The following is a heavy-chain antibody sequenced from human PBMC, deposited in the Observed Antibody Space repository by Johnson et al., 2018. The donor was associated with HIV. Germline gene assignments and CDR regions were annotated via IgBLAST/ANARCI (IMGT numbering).Heavy chain of an antibody. Sequence: VQLVESGGGLVQPGGSLGLSCAASGFNVSDNYMNWVRQAPGKGLEWVANIKQGGSEKYYADSVKGRFTISRDNSKNTLYLQMNSLRAEDTAVYYCARVEAAAGLAFDIWGQGTMVTVSS. J-gene: IGHJ3*02. CDR2: IKQGGSEK. CDR3: ARVEAAAGLAFDI. CDR1: GFNVSDNY. V-gene: IGHV3-7*01. D-gene: IGHD6-13*01.